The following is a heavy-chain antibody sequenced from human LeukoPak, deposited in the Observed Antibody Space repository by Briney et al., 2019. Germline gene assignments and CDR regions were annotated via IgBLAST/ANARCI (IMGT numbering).Heavy chain of an antibody. V-gene: IGHV1-69*01. J-gene: IGHJ6*02. CDR3: ARAGRYYDSSGYLDMDV. Sequence: ASVKVSCKASGGTFSTYSISWVRQAPGQGLEWMGGIVPIFGTTRYTQKFRGRATITADESTSTAYMELSSLKSEDTAVFYCARAGRYYDSSGYLDMDVWGQGTTVTVS. CDR2: IVPIFGTT. D-gene: IGHD3-22*01. CDR1: GGTFSTYS.